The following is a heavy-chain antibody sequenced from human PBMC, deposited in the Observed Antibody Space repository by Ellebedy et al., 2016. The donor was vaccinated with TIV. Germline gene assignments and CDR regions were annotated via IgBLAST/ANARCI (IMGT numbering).Heavy chain of an antibody. CDR2: IYYSGST. J-gene: IGHJ4*02. CDR1: GGSTSSYY. V-gene: IGHV4-59*01. Sequence: SETLSLXXTVSGGSTSSYYWSWIRQPPGKGLEWIGYIYYSGSTNYNPSLKSRVTISVDTSKNQFSLKLSSVTAADTAVYYCARGSGIAAAGPLSNDYWGQGTLVTVSS. CDR3: ARGSGIAAAGPLSNDY. D-gene: IGHD6-13*01.